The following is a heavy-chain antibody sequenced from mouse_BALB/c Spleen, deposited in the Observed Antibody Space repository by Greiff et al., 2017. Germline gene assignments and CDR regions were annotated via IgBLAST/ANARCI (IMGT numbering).Heavy chain of an antibody. J-gene: IGHJ4*01. V-gene: IGHV14-3*02. D-gene: IGHD2-1*01. Sequence: EVQLQESGAELVKPGASVKLSCTASGFNIKDTYMHWVKQRPEQGLEWIGRIDPANGNTKYDPKFQGKATITADTSSNTAYLQLSSLTSEDTAVYYCAREGYGNYAAMDYWGQGTSVTVSS. CDR1: GFNIKDTY. CDR3: AREGYGNYAAMDY. CDR2: IDPANGNT.